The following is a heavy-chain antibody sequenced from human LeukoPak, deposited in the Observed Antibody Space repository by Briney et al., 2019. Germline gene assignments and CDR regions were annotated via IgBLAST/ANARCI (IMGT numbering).Heavy chain of an antibody. CDR3: ARLRDDVTRFDS. CDR2: INQDKRQI. V-gene: IGHV3-7*01. J-gene: IGHJ4*02. CDR1: GFTFSSYW. Sequence: GGSLRLSCAGSGFTFSSYWMSWVRQAPGKGLEWVASINQDKRQIQYVESVKGRFTISRDNAKSSLFLQMNSLRVEDTAVYYCARLRDDVTRFDSWGQGTLVTVSS. D-gene: IGHD3-3*01.